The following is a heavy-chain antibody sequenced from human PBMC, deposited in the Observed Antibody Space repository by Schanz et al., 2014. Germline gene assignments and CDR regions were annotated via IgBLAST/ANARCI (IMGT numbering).Heavy chain of an antibody. CDR1: GFTFRGYA. D-gene: IGHD2-21*01. J-gene: IGHJ2*01. V-gene: IGHV3-23*01. CDR2: ISNGGGGST. CDR3: AKGQGAVINNWHFEL. Sequence: EVQLLESGGDLVQPGGSLRLSCVVSGFTFRGYAMSWVRQAPGKGLQWVSIISNGGGGSTSYADFVKGRFTISRDNSMNTLYLQMNSLRADDTAIYYCAKGQGAVINNWHFELWGRGTRVTVSS.